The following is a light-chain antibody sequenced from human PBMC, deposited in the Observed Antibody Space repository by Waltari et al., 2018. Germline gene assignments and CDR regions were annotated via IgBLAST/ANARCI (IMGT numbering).Light chain of an antibody. CDR3: TSYTSSTTTPYV. Sequence: QSALTQPASVSGTPGQSITISCTGTSRDVGRYASVPWFQQHPGRAPKLLIHDVTDRASGVADRFSGSKSGNTASLTISGLQTEDEADYYCTSYTSSTTTPYVFGTGTQVTV. J-gene: IGLJ1*01. V-gene: IGLV2-14*03. CDR1: SRDVGRYAS. CDR2: DVT.